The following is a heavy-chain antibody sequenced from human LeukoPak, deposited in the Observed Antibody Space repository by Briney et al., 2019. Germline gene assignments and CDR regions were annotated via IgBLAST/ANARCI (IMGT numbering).Heavy chain of an antibody. Sequence: QTGGSLRLSCAASGFTFDDYAMHWVRQAPGKGLEWVSLISWDGGSTYYADSVKGRFTISRDNSKNSLYLQMNSLRAEDTALYYCAKEGKVGAKYYFDYWGQGTLVTVSS. V-gene: IGHV3-43D*03. CDR2: ISWDGGST. D-gene: IGHD1-26*01. J-gene: IGHJ4*02. CDR3: AKEGKVGAKYYFDY. CDR1: GFTFDDYA.